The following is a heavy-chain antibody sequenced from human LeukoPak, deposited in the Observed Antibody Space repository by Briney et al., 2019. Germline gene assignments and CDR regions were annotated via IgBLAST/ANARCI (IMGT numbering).Heavy chain of an antibody. V-gene: IGHV4-34*01. CDR1: GGSFSGYY. D-gene: IGHD4-17*01. CDR3: AKSRPSDGAPFDY. Sequence: SETLSLTCAVYGGSFSGYYWSWIRQPPGKGLEWIGEINHSGSTNYNPSLKSRVTISVDTSKNQFSLKLSSVTAADTAVYYCAKSRPSDGAPFDYWGQGTLVTVSS. CDR2: INHSGST. J-gene: IGHJ4*02.